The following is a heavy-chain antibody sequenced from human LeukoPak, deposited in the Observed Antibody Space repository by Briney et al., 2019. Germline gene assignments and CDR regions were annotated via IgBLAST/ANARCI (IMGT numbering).Heavy chain of an antibody. CDR2: IYTSGST. J-gene: IGHJ4*02. CDR1: GGSFSSYY. CDR3: ATGDGYNSFDY. Sequence: ETLSLTCTVSGGSFSSYYWSWIRQPAGKGLEWIGRIYTSGSTNYNSSLKSRVTMSVDTSKNQVSLKLSSVTAADTAVYYCATGDGYNSFDYWGQGTLVTVS. V-gene: IGHV4-4*07. D-gene: IGHD5-24*01.